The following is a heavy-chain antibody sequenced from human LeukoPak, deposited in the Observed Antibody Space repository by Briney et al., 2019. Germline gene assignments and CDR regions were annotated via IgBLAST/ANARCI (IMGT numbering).Heavy chain of an antibody. CDR2: ISNSGGT. CDR3: AREGRLSGTYYGGGWFDP. CDR1: GYTFTGHY. J-gene: IGHJ5*02. Sequence: GASVKVSCKTSGYTFTGHYMHWVRQVPGQGLEWMGWISNSGGTNYAQKFRGRVTMTRDTSISTAYMELSWLRSDDTALYYCAREGRLSGTYYGGGWFDPRGQGTLVIVSS. D-gene: IGHD4-23*01. V-gene: IGHV1-2*02.